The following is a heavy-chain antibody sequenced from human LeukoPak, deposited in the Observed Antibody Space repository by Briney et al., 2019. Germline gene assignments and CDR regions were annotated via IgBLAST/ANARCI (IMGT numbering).Heavy chain of an antibody. V-gene: IGHV2-70*11. CDR1: GGSISSSY. D-gene: IGHD3-10*01. CDR2: IDWDDDK. Sequence: TLTLTCSVSGGSISSSYWSWIRQPPGKALEWLARIDWDDDKYYSTSLKTRLTISKDTSKNQVVLTMTNMDPVDTATYYCARIRTPYGSGSYYNFDWGQGTLVTVSS. J-gene: IGHJ4*02. CDR3: ARIRTPYGSGSYYNFD.